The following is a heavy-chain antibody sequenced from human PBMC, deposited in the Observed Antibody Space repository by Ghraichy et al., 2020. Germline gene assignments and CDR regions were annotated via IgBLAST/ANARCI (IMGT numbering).Heavy chain of an antibody. J-gene: IGHJ4*02. D-gene: IGHD3-16*02. Sequence: GGSLRLSCAASGFTFSSYGMHWVRQAPGKGLEWVAVIWYDGSNKYYADSVKGRFTISRDNSKNTLYLQMNSLRAEDTAVYYCARGPDMITFGGVIDESDYWGQGTVVTVSS. CDR3: ARGPDMITFGGVIDESDY. CDR2: IWYDGSNK. CDR1: GFTFSSYG. V-gene: IGHV3-33*01.